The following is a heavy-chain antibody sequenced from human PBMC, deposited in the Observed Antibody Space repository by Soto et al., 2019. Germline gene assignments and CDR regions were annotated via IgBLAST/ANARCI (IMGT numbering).Heavy chain of an antibody. CDR1: GYTFTSYG. CDR3: AREGTSTYGSGSYYPGPFDY. D-gene: IGHD3-10*01. Sequence: ASVKVSCKASGYTFTSYGISWVRQAPGQGLEWMGWISTYNGNTNYAQKLQGRVTMTTDTSTSTAYMELRSLRSDDTAVYYCAREGTSTYGSGSYYPGPFDYWGQGTLVTVSS. V-gene: IGHV1-18*01. CDR2: ISTYNGNT. J-gene: IGHJ4*02.